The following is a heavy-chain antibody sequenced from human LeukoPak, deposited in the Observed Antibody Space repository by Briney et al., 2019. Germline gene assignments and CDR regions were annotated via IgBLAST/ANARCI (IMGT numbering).Heavy chain of an antibody. CDR3: ARAEGYSSSWYYSYYYYGMDV. J-gene: IGHJ6*02. Sequence: GASVKVSCKASGYTFTGYYMHWVRQAPGQGLEWMGWINPNSGGTNYAQKFQGRVTMTRDTSISTAYMELSRLGSDDTAVYYCARAEGYSSSWYYSYYYYGMDVWGQGTTVTVSS. V-gene: IGHV1-2*02. D-gene: IGHD6-13*01. CDR2: INPNSGGT. CDR1: GYTFTGYY.